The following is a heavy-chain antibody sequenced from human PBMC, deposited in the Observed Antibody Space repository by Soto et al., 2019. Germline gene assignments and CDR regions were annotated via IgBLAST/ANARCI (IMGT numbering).Heavy chain of an antibody. CDR2: IYYSGST. V-gene: IGHV4-30-4*01. CDR1: GGSISSGDYY. J-gene: IGHJ5*02. D-gene: IGHD6-6*01. Sequence: QVQLQESGPGLVKPSQTLSLTCTVSGGSISSGDYYWSWIRQPPGKGLEWIGYIYYSGSTYYNPSLKSRVTISVDTSKTQFSLKLSSVTAADTAVYYCARESLGIAARPDWFDPWGQGTLVTVSS. CDR3: ARESLGIAARPDWFDP.